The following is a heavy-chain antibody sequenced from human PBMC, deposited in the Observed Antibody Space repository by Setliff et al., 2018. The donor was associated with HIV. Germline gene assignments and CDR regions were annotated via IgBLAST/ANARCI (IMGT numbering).Heavy chain of an antibody. D-gene: IGHD3-9*01. CDR2: IYHSGTT. CDR3: ARGRDYDILTGYFDY. CDR1: GGSLTNYY. Sequence: SETLSLTCAVYGGSLTNYYWTWIRQPPGKGLKWIGEIYHSGTTNYNPSLKSRVTISVDTSKNQFSLKLSSVTAADTAVYYCARGRDYDILTGYFDYWGQGTLVTVSS. J-gene: IGHJ4*02. V-gene: IGHV4-34*01.